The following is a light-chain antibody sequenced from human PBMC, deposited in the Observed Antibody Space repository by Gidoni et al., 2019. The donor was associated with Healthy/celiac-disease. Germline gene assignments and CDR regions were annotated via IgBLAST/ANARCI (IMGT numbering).Light chain of an antibody. Sequence: EIVLTQSPGTLSLSPGERATLSCRASQSVSSSYLAWYQQKPGQAPRLLIYGASSRATGIPDRFSGSGSGTDFTLTISRLEPEDFAVYYCQQYGYSHTFGQXTKLEIK. J-gene: IGKJ2*01. CDR2: GAS. V-gene: IGKV3-20*01. CDR1: QSVSSSY. CDR3: QQYGYSHT.